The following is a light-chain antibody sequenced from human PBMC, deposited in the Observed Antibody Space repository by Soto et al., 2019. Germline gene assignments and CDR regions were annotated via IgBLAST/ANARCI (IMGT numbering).Light chain of an antibody. V-gene: IGKV3-15*01. CDR3: QQYKDWPPYT. Sequence: EILMTQSQATLSFSPGERATLSCRASQRISSNVAWYQPKPGQAPRLLIYGASTRATGVPARFSGGGSGTEFTLTISSLQSEDFAVYFCQQYKDWPPYTFGQGTKLEIK. J-gene: IGKJ2*01. CDR2: GAS. CDR1: QRISSN.